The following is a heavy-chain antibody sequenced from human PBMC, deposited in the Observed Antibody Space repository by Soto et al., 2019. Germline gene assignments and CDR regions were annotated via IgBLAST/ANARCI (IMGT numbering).Heavy chain of an antibody. CDR1: GFTFSGSA. D-gene: IGHD2-21*02. V-gene: IGHV3-73*02. CDR2: IRSKANSYAT. Sequence: EVQLVESGGGLVQPGGSLKLSCAASGFTFSGSAMHWVRQASGKGLEWVGRIRSKANSYATAYAASVKGRFTISRDDSKNTAYLQMNSLKTEDTAVYYCTSDDVVVTAIPASYYYYYGMDVWGQGTTVTVSS. CDR3: TSDDVVVTAIPASYYYYYGMDV. J-gene: IGHJ6*02.